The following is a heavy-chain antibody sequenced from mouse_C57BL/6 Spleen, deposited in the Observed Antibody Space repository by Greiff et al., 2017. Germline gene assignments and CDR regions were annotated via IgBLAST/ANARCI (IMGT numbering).Heavy chain of an antibody. CDR3: ARSPDRYFDV. V-gene: IGHV7-3*01. Sequence: EVKLQESGGGLVQPGGSLSLSCAASGFTFTDYYMSWVRQPPGKALEWLGFIRNKANGYTTEYSASVKGRFTISRDNSQSILYLQMNALRAEDSATYYCARSPDRYFDVWGTGTTVTVSS. J-gene: IGHJ1*03. CDR2: IRNKANGYTT. CDR1: GFTFTDYY.